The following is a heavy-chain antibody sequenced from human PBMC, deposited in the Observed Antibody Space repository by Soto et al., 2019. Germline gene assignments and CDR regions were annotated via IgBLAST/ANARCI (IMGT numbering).Heavy chain of an antibody. Sequence: VQLVESGGGVVQPGRSLRLSCAASGFTFSSYGMHWVRQAPGKGLEWVSYISSSSSYTNYADSVKGRFTISRDNAKNSLYLQMNSLRAEDTAVYYCARGELSGGFDPWGQGTLVTVSS. D-gene: IGHD1-7*01. CDR3: ARGELSGGFDP. V-gene: IGHV3-21*05. CDR1: GFTFSSYG. CDR2: ISSSSSYT. J-gene: IGHJ5*02.